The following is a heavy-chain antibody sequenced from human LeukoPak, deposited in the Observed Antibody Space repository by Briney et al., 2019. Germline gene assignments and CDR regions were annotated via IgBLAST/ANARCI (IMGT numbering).Heavy chain of an antibody. CDR3: ARFQALRGSFRGFDF. D-gene: IGHD1-26*01. J-gene: IGHJ4*02. V-gene: IGHV3-66*02. Sequence: GGSLRLSCAASGFTVSSTYMSWVRQAPGKGLEWVSIIYSGGNTYYADSVKGRFTISRGNSRGTLYLQMNSLRTEDTALYYCARFQALRGSFRGFDFWGQGTQVTVSP. CDR2: IYSGGNT. CDR1: GFTVSSTY.